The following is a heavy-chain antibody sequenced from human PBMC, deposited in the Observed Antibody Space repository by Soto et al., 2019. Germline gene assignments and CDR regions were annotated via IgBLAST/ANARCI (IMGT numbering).Heavy chain of an antibody. Sequence: SETLSLTCTVSGGSISSSSYYWGWIRQPPGKGLEWIGSIYYSGSTYYNPSLKSRVTISVDTSKNQFSLKLSSVTAADTAVYYCARHDGDDIVVVTAPLHGWFDPWGQGTLVTVSS. CDR3: ARHDGDDIVVVTAPLHGWFDP. D-gene: IGHD2-21*02. V-gene: IGHV4-39*01. CDR2: IYYSGST. J-gene: IGHJ5*02. CDR1: GGSISSSSYY.